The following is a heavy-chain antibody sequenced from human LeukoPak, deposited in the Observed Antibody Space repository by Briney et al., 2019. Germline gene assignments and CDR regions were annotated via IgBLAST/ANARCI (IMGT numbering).Heavy chain of an antibody. CDR3: SSRIIGTRVDY. Sequence: GSLKLSCAASGFTFTGSTMYWVRQASGKGLEWVGRIRNKLNSYATGYAASVKGRFTISRDDSKNTTYLQMNSLKTDDTAVCYCSSRIIGTRVDYWGQGILVTVSS. D-gene: IGHD1-20*01. J-gene: IGHJ4*02. CDR2: IRNKLNSYAT. V-gene: IGHV3-73*01. CDR1: GFTFTGST.